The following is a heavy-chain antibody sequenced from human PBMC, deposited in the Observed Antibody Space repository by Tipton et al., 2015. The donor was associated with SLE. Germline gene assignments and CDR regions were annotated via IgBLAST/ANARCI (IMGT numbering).Heavy chain of an antibody. CDR1: GFTFSSYG. Sequence: SLRLSCAASGFTFSSYGMHWVRQSPGKGLEWMAVISYDGSNKNYADSVKGRFTISRDNSKNTLYLQMSSLRAEDTAVYYCVKTGLVGATYYFDYWGQGTLVTVSS. CDR3: VKTGLVGATYYFDY. J-gene: IGHJ4*02. V-gene: IGHV3-30*18. D-gene: IGHD1-26*01. CDR2: ISYDGSNK.